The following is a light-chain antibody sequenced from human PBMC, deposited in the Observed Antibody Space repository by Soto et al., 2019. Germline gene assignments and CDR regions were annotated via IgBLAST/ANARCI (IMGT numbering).Light chain of an antibody. CDR3: HRT. V-gene: IGKV1-5*01. J-gene: IGKJ1*01. Sequence: DIQMTQSPSTLSASVGDRVTITCRARQSISSWLAWYQQKPGKAPKLLIYDASSLESGVPSRFSGSASGTEFTLTISSLQPDDFAPYYCHRTFGQGTTVEIK. CDR1: QSISSW. CDR2: DAS.